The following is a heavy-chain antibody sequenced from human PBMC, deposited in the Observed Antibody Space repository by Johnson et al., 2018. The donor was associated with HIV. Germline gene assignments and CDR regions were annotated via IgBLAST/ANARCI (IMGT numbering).Heavy chain of an antibody. CDR2: IYSGGST. Sequence: VQLVESGGGLVQPGGSLRLSCAASGFTVSSNYMSWVRQAPGKGLEWVSVIYSGGSTYYADSVKGRFTISRDNSKNTLYLQMNSLRPEDTAVYYCARANLSPFGGVNDAFDVWGQGTMVTVSS. CDR3: ARANLSPFGGVNDAFDV. V-gene: IGHV3-66*01. D-gene: IGHD3-16*01. CDR1: GFTVSSNY. J-gene: IGHJ3*01.